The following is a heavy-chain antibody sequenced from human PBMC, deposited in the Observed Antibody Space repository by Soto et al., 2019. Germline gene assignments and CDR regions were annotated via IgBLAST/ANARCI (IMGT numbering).Heavy chain of an antibody. J-gene: IGHJ6*02. V-gene: IGHV3-33*01. CDR3: ARDDYGDYDSPLLNYYYGMDV. D-gene: IGHD4-17*01. CDR2: IWYDGSNK. Sequence: QVQLVESGGGVVQPGRSLRLSCAASGFTFSSYGMHWVRQAPGKGLEWVAVIWYDGSNKYYADSVKGRFTISRDNSKNTPYLQMNSLRAEDTAVYYCARDDYGDYDSPLLNYYYGMDVWGQGTTVTVSS. CDR1: GFTFSSYG.